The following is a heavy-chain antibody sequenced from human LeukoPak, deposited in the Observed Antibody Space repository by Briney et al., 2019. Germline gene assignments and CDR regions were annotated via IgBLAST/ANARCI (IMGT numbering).Heavy chain of an antibody. CDR1: GGSISSYY. J-gene: IGHJ4*02. Sequence: PSETLSLTCTVSGGSISSYYWSWIRQPPGKGLEWIGYIYYSGSTNYNPSLKSRVTISVDTSKNQFSLKLSSVTAADTAVYYCARLYGSGSYVADYWGQGTLVTVSS. V-gene: IGHV4-59*01. CDR2: IYYSGST. CDR3: ARLYGSGSYVADY. D-gene: IGHD3-10*01.